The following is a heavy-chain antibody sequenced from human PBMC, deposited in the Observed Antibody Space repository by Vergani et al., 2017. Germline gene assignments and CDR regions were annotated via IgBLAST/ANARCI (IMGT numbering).Heavy chain of an antibody. CDR2: NNPSGGST. CDR3: ARGPHAAAAGRTLNWFDP. J-gene: IGHJ5*02. Sequence: QVQLVQSGAEVKKPGASVKVSCKASGYTFTSYYMHWVRQAPGQGLEWMGINNPSGGSTSYAQKFQGRVTMTRDTSTSTVYMELSSLRSEDTAVYYCARGPHAAAAGRTLNWFDPWGQGTLVTVSS. CDR1: GYTFTSYY. V-gene: IGHV1-46*03. D-gene: IGHD6-13*01.